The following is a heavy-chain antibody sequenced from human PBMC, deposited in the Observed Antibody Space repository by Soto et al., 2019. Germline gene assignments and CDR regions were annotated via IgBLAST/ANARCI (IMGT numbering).Heavy chain of an antibody. CDR3: ARDSIQLRGYYYYMDV. CDR1: GFTFSSYA. V-gene: IGHV3-48*01. CDR2: ISSSSSTI. Sequence: EVQLVESGGGLVKPGGSLGLSCAASGFTFSSYAMNWFPQPPGKGLGGVSYISSSSSTIYYADSVKGRFTISRDNAKNSLYLQMNSLRAEDTAVYYCARDSIQLRGYYYYMDVWGKGTTVTVSS. D-gene: IGHD5-18*01. J-gene: IGHJ6*03.